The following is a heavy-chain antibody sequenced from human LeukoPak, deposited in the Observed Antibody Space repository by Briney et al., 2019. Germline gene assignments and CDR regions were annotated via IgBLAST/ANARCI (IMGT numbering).Heavy chain of an antibody. J-gene: IGHJ4*02. CDR3: ARLSLKVLEWSPTKGKETHYFDY. CDR1: GGSISSSNW. V-gene: IGHV4-4*02. D-gene: IGHD3-3*01. Sequence: PSETLSLTCAVSGGSISSSNWWSWVRQPPGKGLEWIGEIYHSGSTNYNPSLKSRVTILEDKSKNQFSLKLRSVTAADTAVYYCARLSLKVLEWSPTKGKETHYFDYWGQGALVTVSS. CDR2: IYHSGST.